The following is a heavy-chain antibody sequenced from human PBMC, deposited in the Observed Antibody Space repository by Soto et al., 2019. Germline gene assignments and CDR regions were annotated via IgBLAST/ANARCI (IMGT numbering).Heavy chain of an antibody. CDR3: ARSEWLPHDAFDI. Sequence: SETLSLTCTVSGGSISSYYWSWIRHPPGKGLEWIGYIYYSGSTNYNPSLKSRVTISVDTSKNQFSLKLSSVTAADTAVYYCARSEWLPHDAFDIWGQGTMVTVSS. J-gene: IGHJ3*02. V-gene: IGHV4-59*01. CDR2: IYYSGST. D-gene: IGHD3-3*01. CDR1: GGSISSYY.